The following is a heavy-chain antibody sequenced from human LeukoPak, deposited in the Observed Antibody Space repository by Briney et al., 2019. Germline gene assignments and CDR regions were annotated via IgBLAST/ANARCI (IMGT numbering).Heavy chain of an antibody. J-gene: IGHJ4*02. V-gene: IGHV4-39*01. CDR1: GGSISSSSYY. CDR3: ARGLPWYFDY. CDR2: IYYSGST. Sequence: SETLSLTCTVSGGSISSSSYYWGWIRQPPGKGLEWIGSIYYSGSTYYNPSLKSRVTISVDTSKNQFSLRLSSVTAADTAVYYCARGLPWYFDYWGQGTLVTVSS.